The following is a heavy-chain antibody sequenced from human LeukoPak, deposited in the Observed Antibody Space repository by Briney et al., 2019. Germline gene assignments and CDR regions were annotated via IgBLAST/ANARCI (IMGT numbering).Heavy chain of an antibody. D-gene: IGHD3-22*01. Sequence: SETLSLTCAVYGGSFSGYYWSWIRQPPGKGLEWIGEINHSGSTNYNPSLKSRVTVSVDTSKNQFSLKLSSVTAADTAVYYCARGGLVSYYYDSSNSWGAFDIWGQGTMVTVSS. J-gene: IGHJ3*02. CDR3: ARGGLVSYYYDSSNSWGAFDI. CDR1: GGSFSGYY. V-gene: IGHV4-34*01. CDR2: INHSGST.